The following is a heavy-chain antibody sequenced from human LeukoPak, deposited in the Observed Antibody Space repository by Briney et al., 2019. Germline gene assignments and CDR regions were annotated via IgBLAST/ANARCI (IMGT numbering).Heavy chain of an antibody. Sequence: GGSLRLSCAASGFTFSSYAMSWVRQAPGKGLEWVSAISGSGGSTYYADSVKGRFTISRDNARSSLYLQMDSLRAEDTAVYYCARLQLYYYYYGMDVWGQGTTVTVSS. V-gene: IGHV3-23*01. D-gene: IGHD5-18*01. CDR3: ARLQLYYYYYGMDV. J-gene: IGHJ6*02. CDR1: GFTFSSYA. CDR2: ISGSGGST.